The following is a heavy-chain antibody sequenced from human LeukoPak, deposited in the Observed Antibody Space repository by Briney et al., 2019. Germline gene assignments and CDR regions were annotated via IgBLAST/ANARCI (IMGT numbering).Heavy chain of an antibody. CDR1: GVTISCCG. V-gene: IGHV3-30*02. J-gene: IGHJ6*04. CDR3: AELGITMIGGV. CDR2: IRYDGGNQ. D-gene: IGHD3-10*02. Sequence: GGSLRLSCAASGVTISCCGMHWVRQAPGKGLEWLAFIRYDGGNQHYADSVKGRFTISRDNSKNTLSLQMNSLRVEDMAVYYCAELGITMIGGVWGKGTTVTISS.